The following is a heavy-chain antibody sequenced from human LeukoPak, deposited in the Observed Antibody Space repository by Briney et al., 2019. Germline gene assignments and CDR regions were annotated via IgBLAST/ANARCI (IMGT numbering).Heavy chain of an antibody. D-gene: IGHD6-13*01. CDR2: IKEDGSEK. Sequence: GGSLRLSCAASGFTFSNYWMSWVRQAPGKGLEWVANIKEDGSEKYYVDSVKGRFTVSRDNARDSLYLQMNSLRAEDTAVYYCASGRQLGYWGQGTLVTVSS. V-gene: IGHV3-7*01. CDR3: ASGRQLGY. CDR1: GFTFSNYW. J-gene: IGHJ4*02.